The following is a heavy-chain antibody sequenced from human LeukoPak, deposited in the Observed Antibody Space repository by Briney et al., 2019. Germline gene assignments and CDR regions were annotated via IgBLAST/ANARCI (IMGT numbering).Heavy chain of an antibody. CDR1: GFTFSTNA. Sequence: PGGSLRLSCAASGFTFSTNAVHWARQAPGKGLEWVAVISYDGNAKYYADSVKGRFTISRDNPKNTLYLQVNSLRPEDTAVYYCARSPLDGYNYLDYWGQGTLVTVSS. CDR2: ISYDGNAK. J-gene: IGHJ4*02. CDR3: ARSPLDGYNYLDY. V-gene: IGHV3-30*04. D-gene: IGHD5-24*01.